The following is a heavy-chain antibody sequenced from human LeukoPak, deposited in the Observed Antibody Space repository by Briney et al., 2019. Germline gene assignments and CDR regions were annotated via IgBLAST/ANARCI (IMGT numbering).Heavy chain of an antibody. CDR1: GYNLTNYY. Sequence: ASVKVSCKASGYNLTNYYMHWVRQAPGQGLEWMGWISAYNGNTNYAQKLQGRVTMTADTSTSTAYMELRSLRSDDTAVYYCASPRDSIAAAGTRMNFLDAFDIWGQGTMVTVSS. V-gene: IGHV1-18*04. CDR2: ISAYNGNT. CDR3: ASPRDSIAAAGTRMNFLDAFDI. J-gene: IGHJ3*02. D-gene: IGHD6-13*01.